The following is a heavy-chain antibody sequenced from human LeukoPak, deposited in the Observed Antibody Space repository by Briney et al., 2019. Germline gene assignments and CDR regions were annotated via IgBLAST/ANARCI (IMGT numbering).Heavy chain of an antibody. CDR1: GFTFSSYS. J-gene: IGHJ6*02. CDR2: ISSRSDTK. CDR3: ARRTPGDYYGMDV. V-gene: IGHV3-48*02. Sequence: GGSLRLSCAASGFTFSSYSMNCVRQAPGKGLEWVSYISSRSDTKYDADSVKGRFTTSRDNAKNSLYLQMNSLRDEDTAVYYCARRTPGDYYGMDVWGQGTTVTVSS.